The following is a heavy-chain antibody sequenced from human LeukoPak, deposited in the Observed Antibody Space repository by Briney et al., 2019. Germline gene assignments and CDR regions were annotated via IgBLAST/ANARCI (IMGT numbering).Heavy chain of an antibody. V-gene: IGHV3-74*01. CDR3: ASSIVADGTSPFDY. Sequence: PGGSLRLSCAASGFTFSSYWMHWVRQAPGKGLVWVSRINGDGSTTSYADSVKGRFTISRDNAKNTLYLQMNSLRAEDTAVYYCASSIVADGTSPFDYWGQGTLVTVSS. CDR1: GFTFSSYW. J-gene: IGHJ4*02. CDR2: INGDGSTT. D-gene: IGHD6-13*01.